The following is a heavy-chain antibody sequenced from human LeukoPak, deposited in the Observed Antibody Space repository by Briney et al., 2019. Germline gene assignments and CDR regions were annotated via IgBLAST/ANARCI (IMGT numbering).Heavy chain of an antibody. CDR2: TPCRSKWYY. CDR1: GDSVSSNSAA. D-gene: IGHD6-13*01. V-gene: IGHV6-1*01. J-gene: IGHJ5*02. CDR3: ARDLCTGSSCPTNWTDP. Sequence: SQTLSLTCAISGDSVSSNSAAWNWIRPSPSRGLEWLGRTPCRSKWYYNYAISVQSRITINPDTSKNQFSLQLNSVTPEDTAVYYCARDLCTGSSCPTNWTDPWGQGTLVTVSS.